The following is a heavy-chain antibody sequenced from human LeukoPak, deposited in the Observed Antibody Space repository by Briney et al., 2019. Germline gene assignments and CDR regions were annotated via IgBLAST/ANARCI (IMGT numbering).Heavy chain of an antibody. CDR2: ISSSSSTI. Sequence: GGSLRLSCAASGFTFSSYSMNWVRQAPGKGLEWVSYISSSSSTIYYADSVKGRFTTSRDNAKNSLYLQMNSLRAEDTAVYYCARDGRYCSSTSCYFGYWGQGTLVTVSS. CDR1: GFTFSSYS. V-gene: IGHV3-48*04. CDR3: ARDGRYCSSTSCYFGY. J-gene: IGHJ4*02. D-gene: IGHD2-2*01.